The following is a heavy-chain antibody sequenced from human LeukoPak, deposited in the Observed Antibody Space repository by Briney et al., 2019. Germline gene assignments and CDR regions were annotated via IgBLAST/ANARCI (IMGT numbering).Heavy chain of an antibody. D-gene: IGHD1-14*01. J-gene: IGHJ3*02. V-gene: IGHV1-18*01. CDR3: VRGAQYRASVFEI. CDR2: ISGYNGDT. Sequence: ASVKVSCKPSGDTFSIYGINWVRQAPGQGLEWLGWISGYNGDTIYAPKIQARITMTTDTSKTTAYMHLRGLRSDDTADYFCVRGAQYRASVFEIWGQGTRVTVSS. CDR1: GDTFSIYG.